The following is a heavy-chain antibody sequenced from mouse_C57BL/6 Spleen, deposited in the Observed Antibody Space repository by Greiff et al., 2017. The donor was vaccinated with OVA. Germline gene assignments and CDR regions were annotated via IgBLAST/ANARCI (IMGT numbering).Heavy chain of an antibody. CDR2: IHPNSGST. Sequence: QVQLKQSGAELVKPGASVKLSCKASGYTFTSYWMHWVKQRPGQGLEWIGMIHPNSGSTNYNEKFKSKATLTVDKSSSTAYMQLSSLTSEDSAVYYCARRDDGAMDYWGQGTSVTVSS. J-gene: IGHJ4*01. D-gene: IGHD2-3*01. V-gene: IGHV1-64*01. CDR3: ARRDDGAMDY. CDR1: GYTFTSYW.